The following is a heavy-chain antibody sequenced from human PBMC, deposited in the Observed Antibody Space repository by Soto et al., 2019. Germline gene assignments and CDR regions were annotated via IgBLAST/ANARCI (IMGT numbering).Heavy chain of an antibody. CDR2: INSEGSST. V-gene: IGHV3-74*01. D-gene: IGHD3-22*01. CDR3: ARTSYDTSGHYLGFWFDP. CDR1: GFTFRTYW. J-gene: IGHJ5*02. Sequence: EVQLVESGGGLVQPGGSLRLSCEASGFTFRTYWMHWIRQVPGKGPMWVSRINSEGSSTDYADSVKGRFTISRDNAKNTLFLQMNSLRAEDTAVYYCARTSYDTSGHYLGFWFDPWGQGTLVTVSS.